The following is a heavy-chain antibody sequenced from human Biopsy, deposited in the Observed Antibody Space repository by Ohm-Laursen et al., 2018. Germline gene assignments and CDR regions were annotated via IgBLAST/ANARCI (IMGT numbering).Heavy chain of an antibody. J-gene: IGHJ6*02. D-gene: IGHD1-26*01. Sequence: SLRLSCSASGFTLSVYAMHWVRQAPGKGLEWVAIIWYDGSSEYYADSVKGRFTISRDNSKNTVYLQMNSLRVEDTAVYYCARDPIVGSKADGMDVWGQGTTVTVSS. CDR3: ARDPIVGSKADGMDV. CDR1: GFTLSVYA. CDR2: IWYDGSSE. V-gene: IGHV3-33*01.